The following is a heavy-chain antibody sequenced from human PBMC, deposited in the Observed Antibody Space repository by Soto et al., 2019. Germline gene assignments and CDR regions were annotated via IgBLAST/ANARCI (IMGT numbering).Heavy chain of an antibody. V-gene: IGHV1-46*01. D-gene: IGHD3-10*01. CDR3: ARGTTLVRGLRDGMDV. CDR2: ITPTGGNT. J-gene: IGHJ6*02. CDR1: GYTFTNYF. Sequence: QVQVVQSGAEVKEPGASVKVFCRASGYTFTNYFMHWVRQAPGEGLEWMGVITPTGGNTHYAQKFQGRVTMTKDTSTSTVYIEMSSLRPEDTAVYYCARGTTLVRGLRDGMDVWGQGTTVTVSS.